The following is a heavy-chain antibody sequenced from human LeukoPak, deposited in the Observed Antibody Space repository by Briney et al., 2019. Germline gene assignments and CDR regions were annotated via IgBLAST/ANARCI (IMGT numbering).Heavy chain of an antibody. J-gene: IGHJ4*02. CDR3: ARSPRGNYFDS. D-gene: IGHD6-25*01. CDR1: GGSISSRDYS. V-gene: IGHV4-30-2*01. Sequence: SETLSLPCAVSGGSISSRDYSWNWIRQPPGKGLEWIGSVYHGGTTYYNPSLKSRVSISEDRSNNQFFLKLSSVTAADTAMYFCARSPRGNYFDSWGEGTLVTVSS. CDR2: VYHGGTT.